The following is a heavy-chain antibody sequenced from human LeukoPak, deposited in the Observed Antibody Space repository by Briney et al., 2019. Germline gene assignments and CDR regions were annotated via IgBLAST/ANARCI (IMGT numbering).Heavy chain of an antibody. CDR3: ARAHDIVGAFDY. V-gene: IGHV4-59*08. CDR1: GGSISSYY. J-gene: IGHJ4*02. Sequence: PSETLSLTCTVSGGSISSYYWSWIRQPPGKGLEWIGYIYYSGSTNYNPSLKSRVTISVDTSKNQFSLKLSSVTAADTAVYYCARAHDIVGAFDYWGQGTLVTVSS. CDR2: IYYSGST. D-gene: IGHD1-26*01.